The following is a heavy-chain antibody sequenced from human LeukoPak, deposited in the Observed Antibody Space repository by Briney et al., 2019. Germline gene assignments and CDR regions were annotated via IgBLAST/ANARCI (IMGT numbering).Heavy chain of an antibody. V-gene: IGHV3-21*01. D-gene: IGHD3-10*01. CDR3: ARDSRTYYYGSGSYRNFDY. CDR1: GFTFSSYS. J-gene: IGHJ4*02. CDR2: ISSSSSYI. Sequence: GGSLRLSCAASGFTFSSYSMNWVRQAPGKGLEWVSSISSSSSYIYYADSVKGRYTISRDNAKNSLYLQMNSLRAEDTAVYYCARDSRTYYYGSGSYRNFDYWGQGTLVTVSS.